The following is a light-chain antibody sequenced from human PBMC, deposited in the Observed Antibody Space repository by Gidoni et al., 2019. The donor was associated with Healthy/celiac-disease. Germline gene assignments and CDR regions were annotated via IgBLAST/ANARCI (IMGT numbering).Light chain of an antibody. CDR1: QSVSSN. CDR3: QQYNNWLKDLI. V-gene: IGKV3-15*01. CDR2: GAS. J-gene: IGKJ4*01. Sequence: IVMTPSPATLSVSPGERATLSCRASQSVSSNLAWYQQKPGQAPRPLIYGASTRATGSPARFSGSGSGTEFTLTISSLQSEDFAVYYCQQYNNWLKDLIFGGGTKVEIK.